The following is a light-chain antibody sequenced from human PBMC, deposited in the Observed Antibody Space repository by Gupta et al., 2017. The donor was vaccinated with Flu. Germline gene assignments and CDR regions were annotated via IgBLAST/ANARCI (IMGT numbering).Light chain of an antibody. Sequence: HSTLSAYVGDRVTITCRASQSLSSWLAWYQQKPGKAPNLLIYKASNLESGVPSRFSDSGSGTEFTLTISSLQPDDFATYYCQQYDSYSLTFGGGTKVEI. V-gene: IGKV1-5*03. CDR3: QQYDSYSLT. CDR1: QSLSSW. CDR2: KAS. J-gene: IGKJ4*01.